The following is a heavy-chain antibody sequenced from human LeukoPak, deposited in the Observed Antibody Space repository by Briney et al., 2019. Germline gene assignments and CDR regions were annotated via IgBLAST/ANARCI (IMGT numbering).Heavy chain of an antibody. CDR2: INSDGSST. CDR3: AKGIFGVVIDCYFDY. Sequence: QPGGSLRLSCAASGFTFSSYWMHWVRQAPGKGLVWVSRINSDGSSTSYADSVKGRFTISRDNAKNTLYLQMNSLRAEDTAVYYCAKGIFGVVIDCYFDYWGQGTLVTVSS. V-gene: IGHV3-74*01. CDR1: GFTFSSYW. J-gene: IGHJ4*02. D-gene: IGHD3-3*01.